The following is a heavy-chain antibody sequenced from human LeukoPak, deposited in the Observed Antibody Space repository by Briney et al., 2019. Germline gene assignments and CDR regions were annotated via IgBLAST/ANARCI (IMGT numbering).Heavy chain of an antibody. CDR3: ARDYQTGFTGPGGDF. J-gene: IGHJ4*02. Sequence: GGPLRLSCAASGYRFNNYAIHWFRQAPGKGLEYVSGVNNNGDSTYYANSVKGRFTISRDNSKNTLFLQMGSLTSEDTAVYYCARDYQTGFTGPGGDFWGQGTLVTVSS. CDR1: GYRFNNYA. V-gene: IGHV3-64*01. CDR2: VNNNGDST. D-gene: IGHD3-9*01.